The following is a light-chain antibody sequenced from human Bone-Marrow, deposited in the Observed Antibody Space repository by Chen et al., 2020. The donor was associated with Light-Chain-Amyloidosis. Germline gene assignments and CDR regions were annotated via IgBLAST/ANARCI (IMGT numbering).Light chain of an antibody. Sequence: IQMTQSPSSLSASVGDRVTITCRARQSISTYLNWYQYKPGKIPKLLIYSASTLQSGVPSRFSGSGSGTDFPLTISSLQAEDFAIYYCQQSHSIPRTFGQGTKLEMK. CDR1: QSISTY. V-gene: IGKV1-39*01. CDR3: QQSHSIPRT. J-gene: IGKJ2*01. CDR2: SAS.